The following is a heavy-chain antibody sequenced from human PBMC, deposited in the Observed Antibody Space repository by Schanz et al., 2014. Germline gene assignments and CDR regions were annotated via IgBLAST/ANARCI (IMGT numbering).Heavy chain of an antibody. CDR2: ISAYNGNM. Sequence: QVQLVQSGAEVQKPGASVLLSCKTSGYSFNLFGVSWVRQAPGQGLEWMGWISAYNGNMNYAPKFQGRVTMTRDTSTTTVYMDLSSLISEDTAVYYCAFDRDDAYDIWGQGTTVTVSS. CDR1: GYSFNLFG. D-gene: IGHD3-9*01. CDR3: AFDRDDAYDI. V-gene: IGHV1-18*04. J-gene: IGHJ3*02.